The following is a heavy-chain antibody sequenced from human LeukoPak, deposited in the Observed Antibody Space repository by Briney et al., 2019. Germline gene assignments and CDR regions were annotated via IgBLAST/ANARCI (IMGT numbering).Heavy chain of an antibody. J-gene: IGHJ4*02. CDR1: GFTFSSYA. D-gene: IGHD3-9*01. V-gene: IGHV3-30*04. Sequence: GRSLRLSCAASGFTFSSYAMHWVRQAPGKGLEWVAVISYDGSNKYYADSVKGRFTISRDNSKNTLYLQMNSLRAEDTAVYYCATGVLRYFDWLLQKEDYWGQGTLVTVSS. CDR2: ISYDGSNK. CDR3: ATGVLRYFDWLLQKEDY.